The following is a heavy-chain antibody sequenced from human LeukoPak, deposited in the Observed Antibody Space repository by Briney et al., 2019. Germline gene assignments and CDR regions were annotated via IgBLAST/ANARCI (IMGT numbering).Heavy chain of an antibody. Sequence: ASVKVSCKASGYTFTSYDINWVRQATGQGLEWRGWMNPNSGNTGYAQKFQGRVTMTRNTSISTAYMELSSLRSEDTAVYYCASLGAGPNTFDIWGQGTMVTVSS. CDR2: MNPNSGNT. J-gene: IGHJ3*02. D-gene: IGHD1-26*01. CDR1: GYTFTSYD. V-gene: IGHV1-8*01. CDR3: ASLGAGPNTFDI.